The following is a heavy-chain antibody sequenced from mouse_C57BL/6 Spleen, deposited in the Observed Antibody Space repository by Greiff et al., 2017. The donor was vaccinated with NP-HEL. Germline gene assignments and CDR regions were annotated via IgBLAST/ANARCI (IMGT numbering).Heavy chain of an antibody. Sequence: EVKLMESGGGLVKPGGSLKLSCAASGFTFSDYGMHWVRQAPEKGLEWVAYISSGSSTIYYADTVKGRFTISRDNAKNTLFLQMTSLRSEDTAMYYCARLFTTVAPWFAYWGQGTLVTVSA. V-gene: IGHV5-17*01. D-gene: IGHD1-1*01. J-gene: IGHJ3*01. CDR2: ISSGSSTI. CDR1: GFTFSDYG. CDR3: ARLFTTVAPWFAY.